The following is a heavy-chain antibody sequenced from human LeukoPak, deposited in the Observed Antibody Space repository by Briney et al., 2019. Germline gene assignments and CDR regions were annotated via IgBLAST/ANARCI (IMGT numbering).Heavy chain of an antibody. D-gene: IGHD3-10*01. CDR1: GYTFTGYY. Sequence: GASVKVSCKASGYTFTGYYMHWVRQAPGQGLEWMGWINPNSGGTNYAQKFQGRVTMTRDTSISTAYMELSRLRSDDTAVYYCARDRAILWFGELSLYDYWGQGTLVTVSS. CDR2: INPNSGGT. CDR3: ARDRAILWFGELSLYDY. V-gene: IGHV1-2*02. J-gene: IGHJ4*02.